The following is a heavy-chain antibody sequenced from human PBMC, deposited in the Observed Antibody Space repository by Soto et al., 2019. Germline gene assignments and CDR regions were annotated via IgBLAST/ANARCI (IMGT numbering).Heavy chain of an antibody. CDR3: HHYDILTGYYKIFDY. CDR2: INHSGST. V-gene: IGHV4-34*01. J-gene: IGHJ4*02. CDR1: GGSFSGYY. D-gene: IGHD3-9*01. Sequence: SQTLSLTCAVYGGSFSGYYWSWIRQPPGKGLEWIGEINHSGSTNYNPSLKSRVTISVDTSKNQFSLKLSSVTAADTAVYYCHHYDILTGYYKIFDYWGQGTLVTVSS.